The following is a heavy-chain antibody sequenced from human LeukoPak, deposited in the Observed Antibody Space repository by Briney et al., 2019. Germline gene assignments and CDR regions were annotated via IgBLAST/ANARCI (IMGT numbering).Heavy chain of an antibody. CDR2: INHSGST. Sequence: PSETLSLTCAVYGGSFSGYYLSWIRQPPGKGLEWIGEINHSGSTNYNPSLKSRVTISVDTSKNQFSLKSSSVTAADTAVYYCARGVVAVTGTLSWFDPWGQGTLVTVSS. CDR3: ARGVVAVTGTLSWFDP. D-gene: IGHD6-19*01. V-gene: IGHV4-34*01. CDR1: GGSFSGYY. J-gene: IGHJ5*02.